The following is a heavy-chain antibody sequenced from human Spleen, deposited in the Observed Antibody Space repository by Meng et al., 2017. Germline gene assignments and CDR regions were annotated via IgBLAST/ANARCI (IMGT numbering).Heavy chain of an antibody. CDR2: INPNSGGT. V-gene: IGHV1-2*06. J-gene: IGHJ5*02. CDR1: GYTFTGYY. D-gene: IGHD5-18*01. Sequence: SVNVSCKASGYTFTGYYMHWVRQAPGQGLEWMGRINPNSGGTNYAQKFQGRVTMTRDTSISTAYMELSRLGSDDTAVYYCARGEGDSYGNNWFGPWGQGTLVTVYS. CDR3: ARGEGDSYGNNWFGP.